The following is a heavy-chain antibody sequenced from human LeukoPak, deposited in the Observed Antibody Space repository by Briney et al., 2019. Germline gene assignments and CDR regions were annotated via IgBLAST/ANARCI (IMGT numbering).Heavy chain of an antibody. D-gene: IGHD2-15*01. CDR2: INHSGST. Sequence: SETLSLTCTVSGGSISSSNYYWGWIRQPPGKGLEWIGEINHSGSTNYNPSLKSRVTISVDTSKNQFSLKLSSVTAADTAVYYCARLARVVAATGDYWGQGTLVTVSS. J-gene: IGHJ4*02. V-gene: IGHV4-39*07. CDR3: ARLARVVAATGDY. CDR1: GGSISSSNYY.